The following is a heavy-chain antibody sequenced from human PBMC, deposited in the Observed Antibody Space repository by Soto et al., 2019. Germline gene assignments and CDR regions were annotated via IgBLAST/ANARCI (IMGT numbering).Heavy chain of an antibody. CDR3: DI. CDR1: GGSISSYY. CDR2: IYYSGST. J-gene: IGHJ3*02. D-gene: IGHD3-10*01. Sequence: QVQLQESGPGLVKPSETLSLTCTVSGGSISSYYWSWIRQPPGKGLEWIGYIYYSGSTNYNPSLKSRVTISVDTSKNPFSDTAVYYCARRYGKNAFDIWGQGTMVTVSS. V-gene: IGHV4-59*01.